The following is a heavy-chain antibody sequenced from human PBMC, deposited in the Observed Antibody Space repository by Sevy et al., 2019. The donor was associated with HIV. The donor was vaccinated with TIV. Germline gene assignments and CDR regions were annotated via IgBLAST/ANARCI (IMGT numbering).Heavy chain of an antibody. D-gene: IGHD3-16*01. CDR1: GFTFSSYA. J-gene: IGHJ4*02. Sequence: GSLRLSCAASGFTFSSYAMHWVRQAPGKGLEWVAVISYDGSNKYYADSVKGRFTISRDNSKNTLYLQMNSLRAEDTAVYYCARGLLWNYFDYWGQGTLVTVSS. CDR2: ISYDGSNK. CDR3: ARGLLWNYFDY. V-gene: IGHV3-30*04.